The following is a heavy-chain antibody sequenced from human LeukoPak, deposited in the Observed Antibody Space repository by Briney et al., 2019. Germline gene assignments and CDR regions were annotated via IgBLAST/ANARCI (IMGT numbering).Heavy chain of an antibody. CDR2: IFYSGRT. J-gene: IGHJ5*02. Sequence: NPSETLSLTCTVSGGSISSSSDYWGWIRQPPGKGLEWIGSIFYSGRTYYNPSLKSRVTISVDTSRNQFSLKLSSVTAADTAVYYCAIGARTPSGYGSRTARRANWFDPWGQGTLVTVSS. V-gene: IGHV4-39*01. D-gene: IGHD5-12*01. CDR1: GGSISSSSDY. CDR3: AIGARTPSGYGSRTARRANWFDP.